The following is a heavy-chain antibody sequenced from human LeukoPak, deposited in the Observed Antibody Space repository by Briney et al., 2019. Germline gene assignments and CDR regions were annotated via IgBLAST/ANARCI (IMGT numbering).Heavy chain of an antibody. CDR2: INPNSGDT. V-gene: IGHV1-2*02. CDR3: ARGYYDSSDFEYFQH. CDR1: GYSFTGYY. J-gene: IGHJ1*01. D-gene: IGHD3-22*01. Sequence: GASVKVSCKASGYSFTGYYTHWVRQAPGQGLEWMGWINPNSGDTNFAQNFQGRVTMTRDTSISTVYMELSRLRSDDTAVFYCARGYYDSSDFEYFQHWGQGTLVTVSS.